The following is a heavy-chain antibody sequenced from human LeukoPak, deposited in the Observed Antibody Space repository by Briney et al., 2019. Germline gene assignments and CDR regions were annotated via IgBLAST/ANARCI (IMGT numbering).Heavy chain of an antibody. CDR1: GSSFTSYW. CDR2: IYPGDSDT. D-gene: IGHD6-13*01. V-gene: IGHV5-51*01. Sequence: GASLKISCKGSGSSFTSYWIGWVRQMPGKGLEWMGIIYPGDSDTRYSPSFQGQVTISADKSISTAYLQWSSLKASDTAMYYCARRVSVRGYSSSWVDYWGQGTLVTVSS. CDR3: ARRVSVRGYSSSWVDY. J-gene: IGHJ4*02.